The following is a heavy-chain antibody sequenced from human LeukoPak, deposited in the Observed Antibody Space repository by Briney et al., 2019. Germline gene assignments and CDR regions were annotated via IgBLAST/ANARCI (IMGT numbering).Heavy chain of an antibody. D-gene: IGHD6-13*01. CDR2: ISSSSSYI. CDR1: GFTFSSYS. CDR3: ARDVLGVAAAGTNYYYYMDV. Sequence: GGSLRLSCAASGFTFSSYSMKWVRQAPGKGLEWVSSISSSSSYIYYADSVKGRFTISRDNAKNSLYLQMNSLRAEDTAVYYCARDVLGVAAAGTNYYYYMDVWGKGTTVTVSS. J-gene: IGHJ6*03. V-gene: IGHV3-21*01.